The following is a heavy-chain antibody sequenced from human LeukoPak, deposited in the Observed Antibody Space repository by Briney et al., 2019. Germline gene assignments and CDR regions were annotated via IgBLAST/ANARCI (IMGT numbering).Heavy chain of an antibody. CDR3: ARGDQTIAARPHYYFDY. J-gene: IGHJ4*02. D-gene: IGHD6-6*01. V-gene: IGHV3-21*01. CDR2: ISSSSSYI. Sequence: GGSLRLSCAASGFTFSSYSMNWVRQAPGKGLEWVSSISSSSSYIYYADSVKGRFTISRDNAKNSLYLQMNSLRAEDTAVYYCARGDQTIAARPHYYFDYWGQGTLVTVSS. CDR1: GFTFSSYS.